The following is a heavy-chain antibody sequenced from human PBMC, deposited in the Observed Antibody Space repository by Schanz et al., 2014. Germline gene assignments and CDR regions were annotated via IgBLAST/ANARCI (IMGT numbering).Heavy chain of an antibody. Sequence: QVQLQESGPGLVKPSQTLSLTCTVSGGSISSGGYYWSWIRQHPGKGLEWIGYIYDGGSTYYNPSLKSRGTISVDKSNNECSLKLISGTAADTAVYYCAMGAGGGSGTYYGAYYNYYYMDVWGKGTTVTVSS. J-gene: IGHJ6*03. CDR3: AMGAGGGSGTYYGAYYNYYYMDV. CDR2: IYDGGST. CDR1: GGSISSGGYY. V-gene: IGHV4-31*09. D-gene: IGHD3-10*01.